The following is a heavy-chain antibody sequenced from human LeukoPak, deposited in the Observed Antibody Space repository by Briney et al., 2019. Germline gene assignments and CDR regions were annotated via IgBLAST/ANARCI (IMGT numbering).Heavy chain of an antibody. J-gene: IGHJ4*02. CDR3: AKGGSWVVTAIFLFDY. CDR1: GFTVSSNY. CDR2: ISSSGSTI. V-gene: IGHV3-48*01. Sequence: GGSLRLSCAASGFTVSSNYMSWVRQAPGKGLGWVSYISSSGSTIYYADSVKGRFTISRDNSKNTLYLQMNSLRAEDTAVYYCAKGGSWVVTAIFLFDYWGQGTLVTVSS. D-gene: IGHD2-21*02.